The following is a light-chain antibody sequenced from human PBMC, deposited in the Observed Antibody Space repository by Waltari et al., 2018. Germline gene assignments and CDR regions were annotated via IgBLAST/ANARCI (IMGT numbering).Light chain of an antibody. CDR1: QSVGRA. J-gene: IGKJ1*01. Sequence: SCRASQSVGRALTWYQQKPGQAPRLLIYGASSRAPGIPDRFSGSGSGTDFSLTISRLEPDDFAVYFCQQYLRLPVTFGQGTTVEI. CDR3: QQYLRLPVT. V-gene: IGKV3-20*01. CDR2: GAS.